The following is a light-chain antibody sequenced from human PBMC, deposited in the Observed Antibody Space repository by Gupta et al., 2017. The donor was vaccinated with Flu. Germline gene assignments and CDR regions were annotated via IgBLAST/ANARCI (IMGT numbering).Light chain of an antibody. Sequence: EIVLTQSPGTLSLSPGERATLSCRASQSVSSSYLAWYQQKPGQAPRLLIYGASSRATGIPDRFSGSGSGTDFTLTISRREPEDFAVDYCQQYGSSPPGGTFGQGTKVEIK. J-gene: IGKJ1*01. CDR1: QSVSSSY. CDR2: GAS. CDR3: QQYGSSPPGGT. V-gene: IGKV3-20*01.